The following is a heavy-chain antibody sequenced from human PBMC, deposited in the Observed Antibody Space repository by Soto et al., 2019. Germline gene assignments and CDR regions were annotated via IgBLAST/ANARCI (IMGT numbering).Heavy chain of an antibody. CDR1: GFIFSDYA. J-gene: IGHJ5*01. V-gene: IGHV3-23*01. CDR3: AKRPDSSDSIGYPA. Sequence: GGSLRLSCAASGFIFSDYAMTWVRQAPGKGLEWVSVISGSGVSIYYTESVRGRFTISRDNSKNTLYLQMHSLRPEDTAVYYCAKRPDSSDSIGYPAWGDGIQDTVSS. CDR2: ISGSGVSI. D-gene: IGHD3-22*01.